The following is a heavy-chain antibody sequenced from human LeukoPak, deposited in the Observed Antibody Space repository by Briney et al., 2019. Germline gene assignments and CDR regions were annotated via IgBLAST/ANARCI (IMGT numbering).Heavy chain of an antibody. CDR2: IYHSGST. Sequence: SDTLSLTCTVSGYSLSSGYYWGWIRQPPGKGLEWIASIYHSGSTYYNPSLKSRVTISVDTSKNPFSLKLSPVTPAATAVYYCAREGYDILTGYITEQGAFDIWGQGTMVTVSS. V-gene: IGHV4-38-2*02. J-gene: IGHJ3*02. CDR3: AREGYDILTGYITEQGAFDI. CDR1: GYSLSSGYY. D-gene: IGHD3-9*01.